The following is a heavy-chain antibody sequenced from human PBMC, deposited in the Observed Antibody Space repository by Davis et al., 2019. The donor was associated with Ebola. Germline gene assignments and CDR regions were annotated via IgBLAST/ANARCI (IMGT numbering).Heavy chain of an antibody. CDR3: ARGGTMVRGVIITPFDY. D-gene: IGHD3-10*01. V-gene: IGHV4-34*01. J-gene: IGHJ4*02. CDR1: GGSFSGYY. Sequence: PSETLSLTCAVYGGSFSGYYLSWIRQPPGKGLEWIGEINHSGSTNYNPSLKSRVTISVDTSKNQFFLKLSTVTAADTAVYYCARGGTMVRGVIITPFDYWGQGTLVTVSS. CDR2: INHSGST.